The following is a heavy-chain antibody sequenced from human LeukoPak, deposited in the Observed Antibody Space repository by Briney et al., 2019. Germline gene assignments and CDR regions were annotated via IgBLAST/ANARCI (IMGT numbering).Heavy chain of an antibody. D-gene: IGHD6-13*01. Sequence: PSETLSLTCTVSGGSISSYYWSWIRQPPGKGLEWIGYIYYSGSTNYNPSLKSRVTISVDTSKNQFSLKLSSVTAADTAVYYCARAKSSSWYYWFDPWGQGTLVTASS. CDR1: GGSISSYY. V-gene: IGHV4-59*01. CDR2: IYYSGST. J-gene: IGHJ5*02. CDR3: ARAKSSSWYYWFDP.